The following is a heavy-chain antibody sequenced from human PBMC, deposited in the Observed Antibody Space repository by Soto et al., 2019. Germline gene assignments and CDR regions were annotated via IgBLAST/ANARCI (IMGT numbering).Heavy chain of an antibody. J-gene: IGHJ6*02. CDR2: IDPSDSYT. CDR3: ARAGHAIKYYYYGMDV. Sequence: GESLKISCKGSGYSFTSYWISWVRQMPGKGLEWMGRIDPSDSYTNYSPSFQGHVTISADKSISTAYLQWSSLKASDTAMYYCARAGHAIKYYYYGMDVWGQGTTVTSP. CDR1: GYSFTSYW. V-gene: IGHV5-10-1*01. D-gene: IGHD1-1*01.